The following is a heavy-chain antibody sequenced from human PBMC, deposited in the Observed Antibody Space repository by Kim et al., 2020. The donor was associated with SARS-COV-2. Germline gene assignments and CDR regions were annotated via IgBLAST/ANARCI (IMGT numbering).Heavy chain of an antibody. Sequence: GGSLRLSCAASGFTFSSYGMHWVRQAPGKGLERVAVIWYDGSKKYYVDSVKGRFTISRDNSKNTLYLQMNSLRAEDTAVYYCANGGGSSSWAHLYWGQGTLVSVSS. CDR2: IWYDGSKK. J-gene: IGHJ4*02. CDR1: GFTFSSYG. V-gene: IGHV3-33*06. D-gene: IGHD2-2*01. CDR3: ANGGGSSSWAHLY.